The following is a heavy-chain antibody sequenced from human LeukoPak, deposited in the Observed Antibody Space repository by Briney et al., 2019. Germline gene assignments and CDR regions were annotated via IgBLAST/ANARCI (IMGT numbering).Heavy chain of an antibody. J-gene: IGHJ4*02. D-gene: IGHD3-3*01. Sequence: PGGSLRLSCAASGFTFSSYGMHWVRQAPATGLEWVAFIRYDGSNKYYADSVKGRFTISRDNSKNTLYLQMNSLRAEDTAVYYCAKDRNYDFWSGYETSQGYWGQGTLVTVSS. CDR1: GFTFSSYG. CDR2: IRYDGSNK. V-gene: IGHV3-30*02. CDR3: AKDRNYDFWSGYETSQGY.